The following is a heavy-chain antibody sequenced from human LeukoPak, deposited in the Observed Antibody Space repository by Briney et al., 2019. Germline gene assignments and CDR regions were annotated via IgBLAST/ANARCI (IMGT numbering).Heavy chain of an antibody. CDR1: GGSISSYY. Sequence: SETLSLTCTVSGGSISSYYWSSIRQPAGKRLEWIGRIYTSVSTNYNASLKSRVSTSADTSMHQFSLKLSSVTAADTAVFYCARENSGSYREFDYWGQGTLVTASS. J-gene: IGHJ4*02. CDR2: IYTSVST. D-gene: IGHD1-26*01. CDR3: ARENSGSYREFDY. V-gene: IGHV4-4*07.